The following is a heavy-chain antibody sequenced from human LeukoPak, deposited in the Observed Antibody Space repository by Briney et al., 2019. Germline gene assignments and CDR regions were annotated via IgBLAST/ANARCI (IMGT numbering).Heavy chain of an antibody. Sequence: PSETLSLTCAVSGGSISSYYWTWIRQPPGKGLEWVVYIQNSAIYRAKIKSSPSLQRRVSLSIDTSKNQVSLTVSSVTAADTAVYYCARLSSTLYYSMDVWGPGTAVTVSS. CDR3: ARLSSTLYYSMDV. D-gene: IGHD6-6*01. CDR2: IQNSAIYRAKI. CDR1: GGSISSYY. J-gene: IGHJ6*02. V-gene: IGHV4-59*08.